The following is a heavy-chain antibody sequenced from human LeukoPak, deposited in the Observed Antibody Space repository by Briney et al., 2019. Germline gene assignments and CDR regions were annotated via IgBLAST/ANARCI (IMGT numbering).Heavy chain of an antibody. J-gene: IGHJ6*02. CDR3: ARERPDKGMDV. CDR2: INPSGGST. V-gene: IGHV1-46*01. Sequence: ASVKVSCKASGYTFTSYYMHWVRQAPGQGLEWMGIINPSGGSTSYAQKFQGRVTMTRDMSTSTVYMELSSLRSEDTAVYYCARERPDKGMDVWGQGTTVTVSS. CDR1: GYTFTSYY.